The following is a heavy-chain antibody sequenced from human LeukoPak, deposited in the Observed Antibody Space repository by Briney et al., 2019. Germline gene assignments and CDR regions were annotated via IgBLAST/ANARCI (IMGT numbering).Heavy chain of an antibody. J-gene: IGHJ4*02. CDR1: GFTFSSYG. Sequence: GGSLRLSCAASGFTFSSYGMHWVRQAPGKGLEWVAVIWYDGSNKYYADSVKGRFTISRDNSKNTLYLQMNSLRAEDTAVYYCAREGYDSSLDYWGQGTLVTVSS. CDR2: IWYDGSNK. D-gene: IGHD3-22*01. CDR3: AREGYDSSLDY. V-gene: IGHV3-33*01.